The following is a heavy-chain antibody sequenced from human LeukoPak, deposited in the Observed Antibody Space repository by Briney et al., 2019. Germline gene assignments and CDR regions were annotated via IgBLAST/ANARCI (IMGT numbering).Heavy chain of an antibody. V-gene: IGHV4-39*01. CDR3: ARGEVRYFDWLFTRNEPPTYYFDY. J-gene: IGHJ4*02. D-gene: IGHD3-9*01. Sequence: SETLSLTCTVSGGSISISSYYWGWIRQPPGKGLEWIGSIYYSGSTYYNPSLKSRVTISVDTSKNQFSLKLSSVTAADTAVYYCARGEVRYFDWLFTRNEPPTYYFDYWGQGTLVTVSS. CDR2: IYYSGST. CDR1: GGSISISSYY.